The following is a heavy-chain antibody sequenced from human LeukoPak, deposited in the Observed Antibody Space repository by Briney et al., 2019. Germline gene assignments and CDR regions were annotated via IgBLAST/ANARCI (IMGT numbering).Heavy chain of an antibody. J-gene: IGHJ4*02. V-gene: IGHV3-23*01. Sequence: PGGSLRLSCAASGFTFSSYAMSWVRQAPGKGLEWVSAISGSGGSTYYADSVKGRFTISRDNSKNTLYLQMNSLRAEDTAVYYCVVGLYCSSTSCYRGSSPRDGYWGQGTLVTVSS. CDR2: ISGSGGST. CDR3: VVGLYCSSTSCYRGSSPRDGY. D-gene: IGHD2-2*02. CDR1: GFTFSSYA.